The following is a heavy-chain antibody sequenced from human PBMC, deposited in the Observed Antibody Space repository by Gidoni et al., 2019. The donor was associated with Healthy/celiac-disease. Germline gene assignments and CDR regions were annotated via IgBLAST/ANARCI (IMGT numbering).Heavy chain of an antibody. V-gene: IGHV1-8*01. Sequence: QVQLVQSGAEVNKPGASVKVSCKASGYTFTSYDINWGRQATGQGLEWMGWMNPNSGNTGYAQKFKGRVTMTRNTSISTAYMELSSLRSEDTAVYYCARAVRQLITKGPYYYYMDVWGKGTTVTVSS. J-gene: IGHJ6*03. CDR2: MNPNSGNT. D-gene: IGHD6-13*01. CDR1: GYTFTSYD. CDR3: ARAVRQLITKGPYYYYMDV.